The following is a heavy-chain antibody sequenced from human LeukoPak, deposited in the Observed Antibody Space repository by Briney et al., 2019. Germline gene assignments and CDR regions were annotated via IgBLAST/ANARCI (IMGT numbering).Heavy chain of an antibody. D-gene: IGHD2-15*01. J-gene: IGHJ6*03. V-gene: IGHV1-69*05. CDR1: GGTFSSYA. CDR3: ARDGEVVAATYYYYMDV. CDR2: IIPIFGTA. Sequence: VASVKVSCKASGGTFSSYAISWVRQAPGQGLEWMGRIIPIFGTANYAQKFQGRVTITTDESTSTAYMELSSLRSEDTAVYYCARDGEVVAATYYYYMDVWGKGTTVTVSS.